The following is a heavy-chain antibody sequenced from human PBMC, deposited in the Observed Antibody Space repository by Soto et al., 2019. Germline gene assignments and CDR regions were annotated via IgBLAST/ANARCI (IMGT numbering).Heavy chain of an antibody. CDR1: GGSISSGGYS. CDR2: IYHSGST. D-gene: IGHD3-9*01. CDR3: ARGLRYFDWFPLAY. Sequence: PSETLSLTCAVSGGSISSGGYSWSWIRQPPGKGLEWIGYIYHSGSTNYNPSLKSRVTISVDTSKNQFSLKLSSVTAADTAVYYCARGLRYFDWFPLAYWGQGTLVTVSS. J-gene: IGHJ4*02. V-gene: IGHV4-30-2*01.